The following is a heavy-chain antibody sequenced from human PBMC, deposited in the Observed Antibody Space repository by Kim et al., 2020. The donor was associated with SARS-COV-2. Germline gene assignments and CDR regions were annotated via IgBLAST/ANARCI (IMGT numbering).Heavy chain of an antibody. CDR1: GYTFTSYG. CDR2: ISAYNGNT. D-gene: IGHD6-13*01. CDR3: ARESSSSWYTHYYYYGMDV. J-gene: IGHJ6*02. Sequence: ASVKVSCKASGYTFTSYGISWVRQAPGQGLEWMGWISAYNGNTNYAQKLQGRVTMTTDTSTSTAYMELRSLRSGDTAVYYCARESSSSWYTHYYYYGMDVWGQGTTVTVSS. V-gene: IGHV1-18*04.